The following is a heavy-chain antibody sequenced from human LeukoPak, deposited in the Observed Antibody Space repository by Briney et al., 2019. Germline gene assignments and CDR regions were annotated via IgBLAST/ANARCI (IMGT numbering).Heavy chain of an antibody. CDR2: INHSGST. J-gene: IGHJ4*02. CDR3: ARAAVAGNTGGFDY. Sequence: SETLSLTCAVYGGSFSGYYWSWIRQPPGKGLEWIGEINHSGSTNYNPSLKSRVTISVDTSKNQFSLKLSSVTAADTAVYYCARAAVAGNTGGFDYWGQGTLVTVSS. D-gene: IGHD6-19*01. V-gene: IGHV4-34*01. CDR1: GGSFSGYY.